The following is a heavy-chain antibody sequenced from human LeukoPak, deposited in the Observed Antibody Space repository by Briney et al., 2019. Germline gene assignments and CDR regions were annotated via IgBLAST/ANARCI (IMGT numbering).Heavy chain of an antibody. CDR1: GFSFSRYP. Sequence: PGGSLRLSCAASGFSFSRYPMGWVRQAPGKGLEWVSAISAGGDGTYHADPVKGRFTISRDNSRNTLYLQMNSLRAEDTAEYYCAKSLLTTATGTGRAFDIWGQGTMVTVSS. V-gene: IGHV3-23*01. D-gene: IGHD1-1*01. J-gene: IGHJ3*02. CDR3: AKSLLTTATGTGRAFDI. CDR2: ISAGGDGT.